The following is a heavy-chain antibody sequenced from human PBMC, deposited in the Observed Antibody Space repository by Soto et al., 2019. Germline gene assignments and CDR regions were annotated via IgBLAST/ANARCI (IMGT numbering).Heavy chain of an antibody. D-gene: IGHD6-19*01. Sequence: VQLLESGGGVVQPGRSLRLSCAASGFTFSSYGMHWVRQAPGKGLEWVAVIWYDGSNKYYADSVKGRFTISRDNSKNTLYLQMNSLRAEDTAVYYCAREGGYSSGWYDYWGQGTLVTVSS. J-gene: IGHJ4*02. V-gene: IGHV3-33*01. CDR1: GFTFSSYG. CDR2: IWYDGSNK. CDR3: AREGGYSSGWYDY.